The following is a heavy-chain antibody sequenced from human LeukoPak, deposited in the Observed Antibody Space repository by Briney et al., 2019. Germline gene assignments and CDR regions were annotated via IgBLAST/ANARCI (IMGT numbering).Heavy chain of an antibody. CDR3: ARAWEAVPGHYGVIDY. CDR2: INPSGGST. V-gene: IGHV1-46*01. J-gene: IGHJ4*02. Sequence: ASVKVSCKASGYTFSDYYLHWVRQAPGQGLEWMGIINPSGGSTSFAQKFQGRVTMTRDMSTSTIYMELNSLRSEDTAVYYCARAWEAVPGHYGVIDYWGQGTLVTVSS. D-gene: IGHD4-17*01. CDR1: GYTFSDYY.